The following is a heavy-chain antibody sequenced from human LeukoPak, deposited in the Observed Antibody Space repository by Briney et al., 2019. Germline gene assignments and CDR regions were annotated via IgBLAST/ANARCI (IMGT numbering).Heavy chain of an antibody. CDR2: ISWNSGSI. CDR1: GFTFDDYA. J-gene: IGHJ4*02. CDR3: AKIRDSIAVAGLAPPVFDY. D-gene: IGHD6-19*01. Sequence: PGRSLRLSCAASGFTFDDYAMHWVRQAPGKGLEWVSGISWNSGSIGYADSVKGRFTISRDNAKNSLYLQMNSLRAEDTALYYCAKIRDSIAVAGLAPPVFDYWGQGTLVTVSS. V-gene: IGHV3-9*01.